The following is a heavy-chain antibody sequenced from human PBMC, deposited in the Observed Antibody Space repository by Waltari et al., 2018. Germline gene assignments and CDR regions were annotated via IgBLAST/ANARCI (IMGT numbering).Heavy chain of an antibody. CDR3: AMIVVGGPS. V-gene: IGHV1-69*14. CDR2: IIPLVGTA. CDR1: GDTFSSYA. J-gene: IGHJ3*01. Sequence: VHLVQSGAAVKKPGSSVQVSCKASGDTFSSYAISWVRRAPGQGVEWRGGIIPLVGTANYAQKYQGRVTFTADKSTSTAYMELSSLRSEETAVYYCAMIVVGGPSWGQGTMVTVSS. D-gene: IGHD3-22*01.